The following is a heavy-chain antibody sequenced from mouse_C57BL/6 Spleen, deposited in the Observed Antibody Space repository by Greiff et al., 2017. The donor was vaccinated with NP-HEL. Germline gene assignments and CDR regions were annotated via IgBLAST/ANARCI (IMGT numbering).Heavy chain of an antibody. CDR1: GYTFTDYE. CDR2: IDPATGGT. CDR3: TRDGYDLAWFAY. Sequence: VQLQQSGAELVRPGASVTLSCKASGYTFTDYEMHWVKQTPVHGLEWIGAIDPATGGTAYNQKFKGKAILTADKSSSTAYMELRSLTSEDSAVYYCTRDGYDLAWFAYWGQGTLVTVSA. J-gene: IGHJ3*01. V-gene: IGHV1-15*01. D-gene: IGHD2-2*01.